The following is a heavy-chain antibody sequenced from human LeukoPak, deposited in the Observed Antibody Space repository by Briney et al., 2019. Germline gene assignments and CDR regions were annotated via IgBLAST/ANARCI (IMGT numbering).Heavy chain of an antibody. V-gene: IGHV3-30-3*01. Sequence: PRGSLCPSRAASGFSFSSYVMHWVRQAPGQGLEWVAVISYDGSNKYYADSVKGRFTISRDNSKNTMYLQMNSLRAEDTAVYCCARAEADLLSVPVIYYFDSGAKGALVTVSS. CDR1: GFSFSSYV. D-gene: IGHD2-21*01. CDR3: ARAEADLLSVPVIYYFDS. CDR2: ISYDGSNK. J-gene: IGHJ4*03.